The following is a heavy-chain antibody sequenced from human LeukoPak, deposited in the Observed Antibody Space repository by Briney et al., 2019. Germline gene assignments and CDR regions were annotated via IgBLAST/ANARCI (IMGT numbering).Heavy chain of an antibody. Sequence: GESLKISCKDSGYRFSNYWINWVRQMPGKGLEWMGRINPSDSDTNYSPSFQGHVTISADKSISTAYLQWTSLKASDTAMYYCASPGGSYYHDSSGYYLGYWGQGTLVTVSS. J-gene: IGHJ4*02. CDR2: INPSDSDT. D-gene: IGHD3-22*01. V-gene: IGHV5-10-1*01. CDR3: ASPGGSYYHDSSGYYLGY. CDR1: GYRFSNYW.